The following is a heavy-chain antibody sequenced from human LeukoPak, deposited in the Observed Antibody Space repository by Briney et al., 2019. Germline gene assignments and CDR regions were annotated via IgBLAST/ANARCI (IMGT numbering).Heavy chain of an antibody. Sequence: PSETLSLTCTVSGDSISSSSNYWGWIRQPPGKGLEWFGSIYYRGSTQYNPSLKSRVTISVDTSKNQFSLKLTSVTAADTAVYYCVRVWHGDYVFDYWGQGTLVTVSS. CDR3: VRVWHGDYVFDY. CDR1: GDSISSSSNY. D-gene: IGHD4-17*01. J-gene: IGHJ4*02. V-gene: IGHV4-39*01. CDR2: IYYRGST.